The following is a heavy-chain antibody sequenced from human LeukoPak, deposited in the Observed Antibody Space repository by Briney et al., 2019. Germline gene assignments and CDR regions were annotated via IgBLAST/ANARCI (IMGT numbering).Heavy chain of an antibody. J-gene: IGHJ4*02. V-gene: IGHV3-7*01. CDR3: ARDSAGNDY. Sequence: GGSLRLSCAASGFTSSTYWMSWIRQAPGKGLEWVANIKQDGSEKYYVDSVKGRFTISRDNAKNSLYLQMNSLRAEDTAMYYRARDSAGNDYWGQGTLVTVSS. CDR2: IKQDGSEK. D-gene: IGHD6-13*01. CDR1: GFTSSTYW.